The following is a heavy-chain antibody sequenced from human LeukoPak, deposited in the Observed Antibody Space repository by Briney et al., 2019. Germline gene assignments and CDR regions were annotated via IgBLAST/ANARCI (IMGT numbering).Heavy chain of an antibody. J-gene: IGHJ4*02. D-gene: IGHD3-9*01. CDR2: ISGSGGST. CDR3: ARDHYDILTGYAVY. V-gene: IGHV3-23*01. CDR1: GFTFSSYA. Sequence: GGSLRLSCAASGFTFSSYAMSWVRQAPGKGLEWVSAISGSGGSTYYADSVKGRFTISRDNSKNTLYLQMNSLRAEDTAVYYCARDHYDILTGYAVYWGQGTLVTVSS.